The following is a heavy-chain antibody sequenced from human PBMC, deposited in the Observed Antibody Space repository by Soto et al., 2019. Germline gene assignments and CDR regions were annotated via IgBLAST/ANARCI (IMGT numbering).Heavy chain of an antibody. Sequence: GASVKVSCKASGYTFTRYTINWVRQAPGQRLEWMGWINPDNGNTKSSQKFQDRVIITRDTSASTAYMDLSSLRSEDTAVYYCARGIATGQLDHRGKGTLVKVYS. D-gene: IGHD2-15*01. CDR2: INPDNGNT. CDR1: GYTFTRYT. V-gene: IGHV1-3*01. J-gene: IGHJ5*02. CDR3: ARGIATGQLDH.